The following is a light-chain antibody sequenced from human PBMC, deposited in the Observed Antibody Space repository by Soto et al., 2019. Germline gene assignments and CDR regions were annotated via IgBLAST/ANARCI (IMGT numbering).Light chain of an antibody. V-gene: IGKV3-11*01. J-gene: IGKJ4*01. CDR1: QSVSTY. Sequence: EIVLTQSPATLSLSPGEIATLSCRTSQSVSTYLGWYQQKPGQAPRLLIYDASNSATGIPARFSGSGSGTDFTLTISSLEPEDLAVYYCQQRSNWPLTFGGGTKVEVK. CDR2: DAS. CDR3: QQRSNWPLT.